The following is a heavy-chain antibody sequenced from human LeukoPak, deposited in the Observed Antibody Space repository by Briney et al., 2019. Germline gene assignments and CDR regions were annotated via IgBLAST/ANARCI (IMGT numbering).Heavy chain of an antibody. V-gene: IGHV3-48*02. CDR3: ARDNDWAFHY. CDR1: GFPFGLYV. D-gene: IGHD3-9*01. Sequence: GGSLRLSCAASGFPFGLYVMSWVRQAPGKGLEWVAYINHNGETIYYPDSVKGRFTISRDNAKNSLYLQMNSLRDEDTAIYYCARDNDWAFHYWGQGALVTVSS. CDR2: INHNGETI. J-gene: IGHJ4*02.